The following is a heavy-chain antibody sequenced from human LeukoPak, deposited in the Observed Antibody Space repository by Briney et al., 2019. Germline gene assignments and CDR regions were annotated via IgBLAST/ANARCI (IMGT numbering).Heavy chain of an antibody. CDR3: ARPQYSSSWFLIFDY. CDR1: GGSISSGSYY. V-gene: IGHV4-39*01. D-gene: IGHD6-13*01. J-gene: IGHJ4*02. Sequence: PSETLSLTCTVSGGSISSGSYYWSWIRQPAGKGLEWIGSIYYSGSTYYNPSLKSRVTISVDTSKNQFSLKLGSVTAADTAVYYCARPQYSSSWFLIFDYWGQGTLVTVSS. CDR2: IYYSGST.